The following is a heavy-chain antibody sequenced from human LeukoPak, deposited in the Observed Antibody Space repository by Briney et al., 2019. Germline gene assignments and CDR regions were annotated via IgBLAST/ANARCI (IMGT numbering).Heavy chain of an antibody. CDR3: ARAAHYGDYALVKYYFDY. CDR2: INWNGGST. CDR1: GFIFDDYG. Sequence: GGFLRLSCAASGFIFDDYGMNWVRQAPGKGLEWVSGINWNGGSTGYADSVKGRFTISRDNAKNSLYLQMNSLRAEDTALYYCARAAHYGDYALVKYYFDYWGQGTLVTVSA. V-gene: IGHV3-20*04. J-gene: IGHJ4*02. D-gene: IGHD4-17*01.